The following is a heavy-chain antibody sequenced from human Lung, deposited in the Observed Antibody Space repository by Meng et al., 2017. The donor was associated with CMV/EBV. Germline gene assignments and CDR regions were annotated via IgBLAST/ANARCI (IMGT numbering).Heavy chain of an antibody. CDR2: IKEDGSEK. J-gene: IGHJ6*02. D-gene: IGHD2-2*01. Sequence: SXAASGFIFRNYWMTWVRQAPGKGLEWVANIKEDGSEKSYVDSVKGRFTISRDNAKNSLSLEMNSLGAEDMAVYYCAREQGAMGGNYYYALDVWGQGXTVTV. V-gene: IGHV3-7*01. CDR3: AREQGAMGGNYYYALDV. CDR1: GFIFRNYW.